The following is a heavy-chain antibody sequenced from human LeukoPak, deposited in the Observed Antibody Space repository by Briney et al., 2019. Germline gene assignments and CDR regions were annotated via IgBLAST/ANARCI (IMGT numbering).Heavy chain of an antibody. CDR2: ISYDGSNK. CDR1: GFTFSNAW. V-gene: IGHV3-30*18. J-gene: IGHJ4*02. Sequence: GGSLRLSCAASGFTFSNAWMSWVRQAPGKGLEWVAVISYDGSNKYYADSVKCRFTISRDNSKNTLYLQMNSLRAEGTAVYYCAKDRWYYYGSGSYLWGQGTLVTVSS. CDR3: AKDRWYYYGSGSYL. D-gene: IGHD3-10*01.